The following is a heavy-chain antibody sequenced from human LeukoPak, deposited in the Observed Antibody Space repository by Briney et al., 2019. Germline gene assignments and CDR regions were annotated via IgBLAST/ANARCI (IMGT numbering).Heavy chain of an antibody. CDR3: AKDIRSSGALANFDY. D-gene: IGHD6-19*01. CDR2: ISWNRGRI. J-gene: IGHJ4*02. V-gene: IGHV3-9*03. Sequence: HSGGSLRLSCAASGFTLDDYAMHWARHAPGGGLGWVSGISWNRGRIGYAHSVEGRFTIARDNAKNSLYLQMNCLRTEDMALYDCAKDIRSSGALANFDYWGQGPLVTVSS. CDR1: GFTLDDYA.